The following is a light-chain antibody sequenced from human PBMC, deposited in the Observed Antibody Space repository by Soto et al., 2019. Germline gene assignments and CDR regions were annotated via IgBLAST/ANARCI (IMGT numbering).Light chain of an antibody. Sequence: EIVLTQSPGTVSLSPGERATLSCRASQSVSSRNLAWYRQKPGQAPSLLIFGASNRATGIPDRFSGSGSGTDLTLTISRLEPEDWAVYSSLRYGDSPPAYTFVQGTKLELK. CDR2: GAS. CDR3: LRYGDSPPAYT. CDR1: QSVSSRN. J-gene: IGKJ2*01. V-gene: IGKV3-20*01.